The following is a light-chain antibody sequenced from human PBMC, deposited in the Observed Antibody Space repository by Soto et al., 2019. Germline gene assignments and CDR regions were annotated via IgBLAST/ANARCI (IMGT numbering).Light chain of an antibody. CDR2: TAS. CDR3: QQSYSTPYT. J-gene: IGKJ2*01. Sequence: DIQMTQSPSSLSASVGDRVTITCRASQSISNYLNWYQQRPGKAPKLLIYTASALQSGVPSRFSGSGSGTDFPLTNSSMQPEDFATYYCQQSYSTPYTFGQGTKLEIK. V-gene: IGKV1-39*01. CDR1: QSISNY.